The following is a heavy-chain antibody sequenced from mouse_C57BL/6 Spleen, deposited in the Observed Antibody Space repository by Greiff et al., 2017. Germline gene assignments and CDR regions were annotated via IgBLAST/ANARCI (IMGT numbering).Heavy chain of an antibody. J-gene: IGHJ3*01. Sequence: QVQLQQSGAELVRPGASVTLSCKASGYTFTDYEMHWVKQTPVHGLEWIGAIDPETGGTAYNQKFKGKAILTADKSSSTAYMELRSLTSEDSAVYYCTRRSYYSNYVGFAYWGQGTLVTVSA. CDR1: GYTFTDYE. CDR3: TRRSYYSNYVGFAY. V-gene: IGHV1-15*01. CDR2: IDPETGGT. D-gene: IGHD2-5*01.